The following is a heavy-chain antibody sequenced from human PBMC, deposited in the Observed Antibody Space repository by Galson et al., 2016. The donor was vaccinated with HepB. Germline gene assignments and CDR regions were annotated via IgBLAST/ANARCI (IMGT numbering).Heavy chain of an antibody. CDR2: AYYRSKWFI. Sequence: CAISGDSVSSNSAAWNWIRQSPSRGLEWLGRAYYRSKWFIDYAVSVKGRITINPDTSKNQFSLQLNSVTPEDTAVYYCARDEKPGFYFDLWGRGTLVSVSS. D-gene: IGHD6-25*01. CDR3: ARDEKPGFYFDL. J-gene: IGHJ2*01. CDR1: GDSVSSNSAA. V-gene: IGHV6-1*01.